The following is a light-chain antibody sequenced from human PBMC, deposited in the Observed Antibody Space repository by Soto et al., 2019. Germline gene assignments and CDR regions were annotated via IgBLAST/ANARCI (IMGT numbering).Light chain of an antibody. CDR3: SSYTSSDTLV. V-gene: IGLV2-14*03. Sequence: QSALTQPASVSGSPGQSITISCTGTSIDVGAYKYVSWYQQHPGKAPKLMIFDVSNRPSGVSDRFSGSKSGNTASLTISGLQSEDEADYYCSSYTSSDTLVFGTGTKVTVL. J-gene: IGLJ1*01. CDR2: DVS. CDR1: SIDVGAYKY.